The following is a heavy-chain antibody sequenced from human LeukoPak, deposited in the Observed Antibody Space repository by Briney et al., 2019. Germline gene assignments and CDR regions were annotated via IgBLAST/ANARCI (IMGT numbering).Heavy chain of an antibody. D-gene: IGHD6-13*01. CDR1: GFTFSDYY. V-gene: IGHV3-11*04. CDR2: ISSSGSTI. Sequence: GGSLRLSCAASGFTFSDYYVSWIGQAQGKGREGVSYISSSGSTIYYADSVKGRFTISRDNAKNSLYLQMNSLRAEDTAVYYCARDGAGGAAAGTWDWGQGTLVTVSS. CDR3: ARDGAGGAAAGTWD. J-gene: IGHJ4*02.